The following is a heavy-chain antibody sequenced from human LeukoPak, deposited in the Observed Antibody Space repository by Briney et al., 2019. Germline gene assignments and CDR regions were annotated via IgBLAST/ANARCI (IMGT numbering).Heavy chain of an antibody. CDR2: ISSSSSYI. CDR3: CYGDYGSYFDY. Sequence: GGSLRLSCAASAFTFSTSWMHWVRQAPGKGLEWVSSISSSSSYIYYADSVKGRFTISRDNAKNSLYLQMNSLRAEDTAVYYCCYGDYGSYFDYWGQGTLVTVSS. D-gene: IGHD4-17*01. V-gene: IGHV3-21*01. CDR1: AFTFSTSW. J-gene: IGHJ4*02.